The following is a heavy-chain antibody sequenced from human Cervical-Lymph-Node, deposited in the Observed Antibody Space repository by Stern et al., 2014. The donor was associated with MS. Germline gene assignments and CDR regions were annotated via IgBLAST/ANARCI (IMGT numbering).Heavy chain of an antibody. CDR1: GFTFSSYG. CDR2: ISYDGNHK. CDR3: ARDYEDTSMLFDH. Sequence: AQLVESGGAVVQPGRSLRLSCAASGFTFSSYGMHGVRQAPGKGLELVTVISYDGNHKYYAASVKGRFTISRDNSKNTLHLQMNSVTPDDTAIYYCARDYEDTSMLFDHWGQGTLVTVSS. J-gene: IGHJ4*02. D-gene: IGHD2-8*01. V-gene: IGHV3-30*03.